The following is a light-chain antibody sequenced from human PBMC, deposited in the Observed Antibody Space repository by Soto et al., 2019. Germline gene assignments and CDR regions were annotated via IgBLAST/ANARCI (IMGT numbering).Light chain of an antibody. CDR3: QQDGHTQWT. J-gene: IGKJ1*01. CDR2: SAS. V-gene: IGKV3-20*01. Sequence: TQSPGTLRLYNRERATLSCRVGHSVSSSYLAWYQQKPGQAPRLLIYSASSRANGIPDRFSGSGFGTDFTLTITRLEPEDFAVYYCQQDGHTQWTFCQGTKVDIK. CDR1: HSVSSSY.